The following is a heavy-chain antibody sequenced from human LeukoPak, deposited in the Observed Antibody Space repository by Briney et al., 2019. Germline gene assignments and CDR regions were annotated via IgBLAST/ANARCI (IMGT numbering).Heavy chain of an antibody. J-gene: IGHJ5*02. Sequence: PSETLSLTXTVSGGSISSYYWSWIRQPPGKGLEWIGYIYYSGSTNYNPSLKSRVTISVDTSKNQFSLKLSSVTAADTAVYYCARSGSYFHWFDPWGQGTLVTVSS. CDR3: ARSGSYFHWFDP. D-gene: IGHD1-26*01. CDR1: GGSISSYY. V-gene: IGHV4-59*01. CDR2: IYYSGST.